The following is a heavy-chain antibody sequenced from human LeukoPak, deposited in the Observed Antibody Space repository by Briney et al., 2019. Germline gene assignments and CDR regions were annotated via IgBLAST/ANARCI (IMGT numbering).Heavy chain of an antibody. CDR2: INSDGSDT. J-gene: IGHJ4*02. V-gene: IGHV3-74*01. CDR1: GFAFRGYW. D-gene: IGHD5-18*01. Sequence: GGSLRLSCAASGFAFRGYWIYGVRQAPGKGLVWVSRINSDGSDTTHADSVKGRFTISRDNAENTLYLQMNSLRAEDTAVYYCARGGAYNYEPLDYWGQGTLVTVSS. CDR3: ARGGAYNYEPLDY.